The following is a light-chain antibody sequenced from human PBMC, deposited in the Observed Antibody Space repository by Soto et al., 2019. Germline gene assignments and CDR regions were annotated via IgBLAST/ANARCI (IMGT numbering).Light chain of an antibody. CDR1: QSVSSF. J-gene: IGKJ1*01. V-gene: IGKV3-20*01. CDR3: QQYGSSWT. Sequence: EIFFTQSPGTLSFFPGERATPSCRASQSVSSFLAWYQQKPGQAPRLLIYGASSRATGIPDRFSGSGSGTDFTLTISRLEPEDFAVYYCQQYGSSWTFGQGTKVDIK. CDR2: GAS.